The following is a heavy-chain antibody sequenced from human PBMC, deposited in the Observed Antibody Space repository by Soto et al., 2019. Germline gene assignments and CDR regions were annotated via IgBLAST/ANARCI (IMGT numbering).Heavy chain of an antibody. CDR1: GFTFSSYG. CDR3: AKDRSTGGYDSLG. Sequence: QVQLVESGGGVVQPGRSLRLSCAASGFTFSSYGMHWVRQAPGKGLEWVAVISYDGSNKYYADSVKGRFTISRDNSKNTLYLQMNSLRAEDTAVYYCAKDRSTGGYDSLGWGQGTLVTVSS. CDR2: ISYDGSNK. J-gene: IGHJ4*02. D-gene: IGHD2-8*02. V-gene: IGHV3-30*18.